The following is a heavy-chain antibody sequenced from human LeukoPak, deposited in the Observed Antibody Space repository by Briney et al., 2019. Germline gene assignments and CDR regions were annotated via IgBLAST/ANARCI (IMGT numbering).Heavy chain of an antibody. CDR1: GFIFSSYA. V-gene: IGHV3-33*06. CDR2: IWYDGSNK. J-gene: IGHJ3*02. Sequence: GGSLRLSCAASGFIFSSYAMHWVRQAPGKGLEWVAVIWYDGSNKYYADSVKGRFTISRDNSKNTLYLQMNSLRAEDTAVYYCAKPIAVAGIGARDAFDTWGQGTMVTVSS. CDR3: AKPIAVAGIGARDAFDT. D-gene: IGHD6-19*01.